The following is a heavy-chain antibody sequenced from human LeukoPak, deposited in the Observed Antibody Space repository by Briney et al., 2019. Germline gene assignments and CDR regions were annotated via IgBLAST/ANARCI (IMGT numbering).Heavy chain of an antibody. Sequence: SETLSLTCTVAGGSFSNYYWSWLRQPGGKGLEWVGRIYTSGSTNYNTSVKSRVTMSVDTSNNQFSLKLTSVTAADTAVYYCARQPPQYYGMDVWGQGTTVTVSS. V-gene: IGHV4-4*07. D-gene: IGHD1-14*01. CDR3: ARQPPQYYGMDV. J-gene: IGHJ6*02. CDR1: GGSFSNYY. CDR2: IYTSGST.